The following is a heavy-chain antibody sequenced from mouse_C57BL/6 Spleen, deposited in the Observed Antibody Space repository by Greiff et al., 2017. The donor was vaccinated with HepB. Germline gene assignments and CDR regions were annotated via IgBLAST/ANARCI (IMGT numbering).Heavy chain of an antibody. CDR3: AASSITTVVDY. V-gene: IGHV1-52*01. D-gene: IGHD1-1*01. CDR2: IDPSDSET. CDR1: GYTFTSYW. Sequence: VQLQQPGAELVRPGSSVKLSCKASGYTFTSYWMHWVKQRPIQGLEWIGNIDPSDSETHYNQKFKDKATLTVDKSSSTAYMQLSSLTSEDSAVYYCAASSITTVVDYWGQGTTLTVSS. J-gene: IGHJ2*01.